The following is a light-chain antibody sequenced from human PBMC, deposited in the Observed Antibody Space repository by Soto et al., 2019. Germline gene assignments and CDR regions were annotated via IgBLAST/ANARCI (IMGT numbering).Light chain of an antibody. CDR3: QQYYSYPRT. CDR1: QGISSY. CDR2: AAS. J-gene: IGKJ1*01. Sequence: AIRMTQSPSSLSASTGDRVTITCRASQGISSYLAWYQQKPGKAPKLLIYAASTLQSGVPSRFSGSGSGTDLTLTTSCLQSEDFATYYCQQYYSYPRTFGQGTKVEIK. V-gene: IGKV1-8*01.